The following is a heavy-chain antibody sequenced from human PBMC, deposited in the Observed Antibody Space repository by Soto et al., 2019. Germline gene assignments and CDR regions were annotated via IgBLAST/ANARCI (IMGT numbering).Heavy chain of an antibody. Sequence: ASVKVSCKASGYTFTSYDINWVRQATGQGLEWMGWMNPNSGNTGYAQEFQGRVTMTRNTSISTAYMELSSLRSEDTAVYYCARTYCSGGSCYGEDWFDPWGQGTLVTVSS. D-gene: IGHD2-15*01. CDR2: MNPNSGNT. CDR1: GYTFTSYD. CDR3: ARTYCSGGSCYGEDWFDP. J-gene: IGHJ5*02. V-gene: IGHV1-8*01.